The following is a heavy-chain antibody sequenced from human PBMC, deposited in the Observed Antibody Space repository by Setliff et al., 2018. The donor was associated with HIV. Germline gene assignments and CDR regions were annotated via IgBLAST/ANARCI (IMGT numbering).Heavy chain of an antibody. J-gene: IGHJ4*02. Sequence: SLKISCAASGFTFRLYGMHWVRRAPGKGLEWVASIEFDGKNEYYAESVKGRFTISRDNSKSTVYLQMNSVTPEDSAMYYCAKFRYAIKSTYYFDSWGQGTLVTVSS. CDR1: GFTFRLYG. D-gene: IGHD2-2*01. CDR3: AKFRYAIKSTYYFDS. CDR2: IEFDGKNE. V-gene: IGHV3-30*02.